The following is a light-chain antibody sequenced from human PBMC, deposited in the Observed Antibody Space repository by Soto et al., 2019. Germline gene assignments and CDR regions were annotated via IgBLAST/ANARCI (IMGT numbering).Light chain of an antibody. Sequence: QSALIQPASVSGSPGQSITISCTGTSRDVVGSNYVSWYQHHPHRAPKLLIYEVSYRPSGVSSRFSGSKSGNTASLTISGLQAEDEADYYCSSYTSSNTLEVFGVGTKLTVL. CDR3: SSYTSSNTLEV. V-gene: IGLV2-14*01. J-gene: IGLJ2*01. CDR1: SRDVVGSNY. CDR2: EVS.